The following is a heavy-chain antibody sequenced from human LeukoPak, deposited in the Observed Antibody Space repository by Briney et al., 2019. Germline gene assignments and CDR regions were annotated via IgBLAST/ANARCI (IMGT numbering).Heavy chain of an antibody. CDR1: GFTFSSYA. D-gene: IGHD6-13*01. CDR2: ISGSGGST. J-gene: IGHJ4*02. CDR3: AKEAHSSWSELDY. V-gene: IGHV3-23*01. Sequence: QTGGSLRLSCAASGFTFSSYAMSWVRQAPGKGLEWVSAISGSGGSTYYADSEKGRFTISRDNSRNTLYLQMNSLRAEDTAVYYCAKEAHSSWSELDYWGQGTLVTVSS.